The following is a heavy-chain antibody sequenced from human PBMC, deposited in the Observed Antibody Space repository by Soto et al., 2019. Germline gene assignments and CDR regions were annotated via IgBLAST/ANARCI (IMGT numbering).Heavy chain of an antibody. CDR2: ISGSGGTA. CDR1: GFTFSSYA. D-gene: IGHD1-1*01. CDR3: AKGRGQNWNFDY. J-gene: IGHJ4*02. Sequence: EVQLLESGGGSVQPGGSLRLSCAASGFTFSSYAMHWVRRPPGKGLEWVSSISGSGGTAYSADSVKGRFSISRDSLVNTMYQQMNSLRAEDTAVYYCAKGRGQNWNFDYWGQGTLVTVSP. V-gene: IGHV3-23*01.